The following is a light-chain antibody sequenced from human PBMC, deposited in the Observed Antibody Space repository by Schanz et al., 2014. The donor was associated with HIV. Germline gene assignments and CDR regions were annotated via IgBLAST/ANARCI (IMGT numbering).Light chain of an antibody. J-gene: IGLJ1*01. Sequence: QSALIQPPSVSGSPGQSVTISCTGTSSDVGDYNYVSWYQQHPGKAPKLMIYDVSNRPSGVSSRFSGSKSGNTASLTISGLQAEDEADYYCCSYTTTSTYVFGAGTKLTVL. V-gene: IGLV2-14*01. CDR1: SSDVGDYNY. CDR3: CSYTTTSTYV. CDR2: DVS.